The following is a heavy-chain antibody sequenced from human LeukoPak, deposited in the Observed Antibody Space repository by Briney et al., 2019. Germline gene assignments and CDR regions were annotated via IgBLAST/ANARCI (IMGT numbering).Heavy chain of an antibody. V-gene: IGHV4-39*07. D-gene: IGHD6-19*01. CDR1: GGSISSSSYY. CDR3: ARGRDSSGWHLDY. J-gene: IGHJ4*02. CDR2: IYYSGST. Sequence: SETLSPTCTVSGGSISSSSYYWGWIRQPPGKGLEWIGSIYYSGSTYYNPSLRSRVTISVDTSKNQFSLKLSSVTAADTAVYYCARGRDSSGWHLDYWGQGTLLTVSS.